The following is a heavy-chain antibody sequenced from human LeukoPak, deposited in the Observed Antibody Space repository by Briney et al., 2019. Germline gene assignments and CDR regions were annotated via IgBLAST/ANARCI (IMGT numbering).Heavy chain of an antibody. D-gene: IGHD5-12*01. CDR1: GFTFSSYA. J-gene: IGHJ4*02. CDR2: ISGSGGST. Sequence: GGSLRLSCAASGFTFSSYAMSWVRQAPGKGLEWVSAISGSGGSTYYADSVKGRFTISRDNSKNTLYLQMNSLRAEDMAVYYCAKVLSGYEFPGYDYWGQGTLVTVSS. V-gene: IGHV3-23*01. CDR3: AKVLSGYEFPGYDY.